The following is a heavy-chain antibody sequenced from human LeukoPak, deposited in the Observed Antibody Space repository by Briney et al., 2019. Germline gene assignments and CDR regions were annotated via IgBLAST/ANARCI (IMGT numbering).Heavy chain of an antibody. Sequence: SETLSLTCTVSGGSISSYYWNWLRQPAGKGLEWIGHICTSGSTNYNSSPKSRVTMSVDTSKNQFSVKLNSVIAADTAMYYCARGVYLGNGYYFDYWGQGTLVTVSS. D-gene: IGHD2-8*01. J-gene: IGHJ4*02. CDR2: ICTSGST. CDR3: ARGVYLGNGYYFDY. V-gene: IGHV4-4*07. CDR1: GGSISSYY.